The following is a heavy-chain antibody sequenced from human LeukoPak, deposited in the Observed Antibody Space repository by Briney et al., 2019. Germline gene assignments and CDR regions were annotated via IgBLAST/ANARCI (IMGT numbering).Heavy chain of an antibody. CDR2: IIPILGIA. CDR1: GGTFSSYA. Sequence: GASVKVSCKASGGTFSSYAISWVRQAPGQGLEWMGRIIPILGIANYAQKFQGRVTITADKSTSTAYMELSSLRSEDTAVYYCARGWAAAGHNWFDPWGQGILVTVSS. D-gene: IGHD6-13*01. V-gene: IGHV1-69*04. CDR3: ARGWAAAGHNWFDP. J-gene: IGHJ5*02.